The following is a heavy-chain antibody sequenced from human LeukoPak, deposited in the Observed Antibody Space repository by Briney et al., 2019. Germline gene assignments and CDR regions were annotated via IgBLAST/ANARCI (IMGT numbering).Heavy chain of an antibody. CDR2: ICYSGST. V-gene: IGHV4-39*07. Sequence: SETLSLTCTVSGGSISSSNYCWGWIRQPPGKGLEWIGSICYSGSTFYNPSLKSRGTLLVDTPKNQFSLRVSSVTAADTAVYYCATGTTWGAFDIWGQGTMVTVSS. D-gene: IGHD1-1*01. CDR1: GGSISSSNYC. J-gene: IGHJ3*02. CDR3: ATGTTWGAFDI.